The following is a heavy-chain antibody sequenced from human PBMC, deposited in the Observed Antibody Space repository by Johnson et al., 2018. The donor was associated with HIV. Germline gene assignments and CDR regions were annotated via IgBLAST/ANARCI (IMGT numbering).Heavy chain of an antibody. CDR1: GFTFSTYP. J-gene: IGHJ3*02. CDR2: ISYDGSNK. V-gene: IGHV3-30*04. CDR3: ARAYSGSYSPRSAFDI. Sequence: VQLVESGGGVVQPGGSLRLSCAASGFTFSTYPIHWVRQAPGKGLEWVALISYDGSNKFYADSVKGRFTISRDNSKNTLYLQMNSLRAEDTALYYCARAYSGSYSPRSAFDIWGQGTMVTVSS. D-gene: IGHD1-26*01.